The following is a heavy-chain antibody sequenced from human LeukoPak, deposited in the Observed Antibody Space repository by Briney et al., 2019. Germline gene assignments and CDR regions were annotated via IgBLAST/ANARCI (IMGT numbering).Heavy chain of an antibody. D-gene: IGHD1-1*01. J-gene: IGHJ3*02. CDR2: ISGSSTYI. CDR3: ARDLEGEDAFDI. Sequence: PGGSLRLSCAASGFNFSRYSMKWVRQAPGKGLEWVSSISGSSTYIYYTDSLKGRFTISRDNAKNSLYLQMNSLRAEDTAVYYCARDLEGEDAFDIWGQGTMVTVSS. CDR1: GFNFSRYS. V-gene: IGHV3-21*01.